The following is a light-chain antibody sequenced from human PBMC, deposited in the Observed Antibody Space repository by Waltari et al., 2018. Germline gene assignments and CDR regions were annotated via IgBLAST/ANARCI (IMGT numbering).Light chain of an antibody. CDR1: QSVFLSRHNYNG. J-gene: IGKJ1*01. V-gene: IGKV4-1*01. Sequence: DIVMTQSPDSLAVSLGERATINCKSSQSVFLSRHNYNGLAWYQQKPGQPPKLLIYWASARVSGVPDRFSGSGSETDFSLTISSLQAEDVAVYYCQQNRDTPRTFGQGTKVEIK. CDR3: QQNRDTPRT. CDR2: WAS.